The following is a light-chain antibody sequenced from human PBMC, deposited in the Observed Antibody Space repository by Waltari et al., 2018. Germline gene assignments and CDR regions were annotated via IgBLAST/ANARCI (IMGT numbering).Light chain of an antibody. Sequence: EIVLTQSPATLSLSPGERATLSCRASQSVSSYLAWYQQNPGQAPRLLIYYASNRATGIPSMFSGSGSGTDFTLTISSLEPEDFAVYYCQQRSNWPPTFGGGTKVEIK. V-gene: IGKV3-11*01. CDR2: YAS. CDR1: QSVSSY. CDR3: QQRSNWPPT. J-gene: IGKJ4*01.